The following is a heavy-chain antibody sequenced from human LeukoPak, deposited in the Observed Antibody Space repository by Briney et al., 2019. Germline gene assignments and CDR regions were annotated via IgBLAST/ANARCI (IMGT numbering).Heavy chain of an antibody. CDR1: GGSMNIYY. CDR2: ISYSGTT. CDR3: ASIDRGAYGYADY. V-gene: IGHV4-59*08. D-gene: IGHD5-18*01. J-gene: IGHJ4*02. Sequence: SGTLSLTCTVAGGSMNIYYWSWIRQPPGKGLEWIGFISYSGTTTYNPSLKSRLTISVDTSKSQFYLKVSSVTAADTAVYYCASIDRGAYGYADYWGQGTLVTVSS.